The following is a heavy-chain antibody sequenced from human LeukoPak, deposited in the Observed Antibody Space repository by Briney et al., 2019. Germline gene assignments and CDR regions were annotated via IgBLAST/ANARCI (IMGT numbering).Heavy chain of an antibody. CDR2: ISSSSSTI. CDR1: GFTFSDYY. D-gene: IGHD3-10*01. V-gene: IGHV3-11*01. Sequence: GGAVRLSCAASGFTFSDYYMSWIRQAPGKGLEGVSYISSSSSTIDYADSLKGRFTISSNNSKNSLYLQMNSLRAEDTAAYYCARARWFGEGYFDYWGQGTLVTVSS. CDR3: ARARWFGEGYFDY. J-gene: IGHJ4*02.